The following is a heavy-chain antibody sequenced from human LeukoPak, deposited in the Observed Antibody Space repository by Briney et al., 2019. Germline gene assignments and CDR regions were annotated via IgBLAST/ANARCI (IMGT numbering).Heavy chain of an antibody. D-gene: IGHD6-13*01. J-gene: IGHJ5*02. CDR3: ARGHSSSWYAKGWFDP. Sequence: TLSLTCAVYGGSFSGYYWSWIRQPPGKGLEWIGEINHSGSTNYNPSLKSRVTISVDTSKNQFSLKLSSVTAADTAVYYCARGHSSSWYAKGWFDPWGQGTLVTVSS. CDR2: INHSGST. CDR1: GGSFSGYY. V-gene: IGHV4-34*01.